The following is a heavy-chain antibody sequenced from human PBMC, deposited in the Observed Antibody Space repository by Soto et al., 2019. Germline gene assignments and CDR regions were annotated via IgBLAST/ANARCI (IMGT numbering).Heavy chain of an antibody. Sequence: QVQLVQSGAEMKKPGSSVKVSCQSSGGTFNTYAMNWVRQAPGQGPEWMGDISPMFGAANYAPKFQGRVTTTAVESTGTSYMQSSSLTSEETAIYFCAREVQVHTPAFVYWCPGTVVSVPS. D-gene: IGHD3-10*01. CDR1: GGTFNTYA. V-gene: IGHV1-69*01. CDR3: AREVQVHTPAFVY. J-gene: IGHJ4*02. CDR2: ISPMFGAA.